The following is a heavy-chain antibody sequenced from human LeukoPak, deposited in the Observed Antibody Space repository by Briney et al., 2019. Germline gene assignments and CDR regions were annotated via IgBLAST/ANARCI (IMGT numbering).Heavy chain of an antibody. Sequence: PGGSLRLSCAASGFTFSSYAMSWVRQAPGKGLEWVSSISSSSSYIYYADSVKGRFTISRDNAKNSLYLQMNSLRAEDTAVYYCARDSHQRITMNNPLVDYWGQGTLVTVSS. CDR1: GFTFSSYA. V-gene: IGHV3-21*01. D-gene: IGHD3-22*01. J-gene: IGHJ4*02. CDR3: ARDSHQRITMNNPLVDY. CDR2: ISSSSSYI.